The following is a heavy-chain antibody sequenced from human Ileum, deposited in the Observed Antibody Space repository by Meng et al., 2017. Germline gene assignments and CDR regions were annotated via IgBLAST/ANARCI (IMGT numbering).Heavy chain of an antibody. CDR1: GTW. CDR3: ATSNDRDVYYLGY. CDR2: IFQSGRT. J-gene: IGHJ4*02. D-gene: IGHD3-22*01. V-gene: IGHV4-4*02. Sequence: QVQLQESGPGLVKPSGPLSLTCAVSGTWWSWVRQPPGKGLEWIGEIFQSGRTNYNPSLKSRVTISIDKSKSQISLQLSAVTAADTAVYSCATSNDRDVYYLGYWGQGTLVTVSS.